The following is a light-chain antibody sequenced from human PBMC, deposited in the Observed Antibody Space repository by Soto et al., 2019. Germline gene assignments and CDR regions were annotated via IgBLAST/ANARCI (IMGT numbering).Light chain of an antibody. V-gene: IGLV1-47*02. CDR2: SNN. J-gene: IGLJ1*01. Sequence: QSVLTQPPSSCGAPWQSFTISCSGISSSIGSNYVYWYQQLPGTAPKLLIYSNNQRPSGVPDRFSGSKSGTSASLAISGLRSEDEADYYCASWDVSISALYVLGTGTXVTDL. CDR1: SSSIGSNY. CDR3: ASWDVSISALYV.